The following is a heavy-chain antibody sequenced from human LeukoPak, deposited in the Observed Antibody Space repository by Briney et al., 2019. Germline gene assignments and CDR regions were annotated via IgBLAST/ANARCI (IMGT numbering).Heavy chain of an antibody. D-gene: IGHD5-24*01. V-gene: IGHV3-23*01. CDR3: TRVGYIDEGIDY. CDR2: ISASGSAT. Sequence: GGSLRLSCAASGFIFSNYGMNWVRQAPGKGLEWVAAISASGSATSYADSVRGRFTISRDNSKSTTYLQMNSLRAEDTAIYYCTRVGYIDEGIDYWGQGTLVTVSS. CDR1: GFIFSNYG. J-gene: IGHJ4*02.